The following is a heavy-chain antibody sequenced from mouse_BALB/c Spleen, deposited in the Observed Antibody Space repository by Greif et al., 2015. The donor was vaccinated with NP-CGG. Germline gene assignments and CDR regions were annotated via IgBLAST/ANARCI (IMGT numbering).Heavy chain of an antibody. CDR1: GFAFSSYD. V-gene: IGHV5-12-1*01. D-gene: IGHD2-3*01. CDR3: ARYDGYYYYAMDY. Sequence: VQLQQSGGGLVKPGGSLKLSCAASGFAFSSYDMSWVRQTPEKRLERVAYISSGGGSTYYPDTVKGRFTISRDNAKNTLYLQMSSLKSEDTAMYYCARYDGYYYYAMDYWGRGTSVTVSS. CDR2: ISSGGGST. J-gene: IGHJ4*01.